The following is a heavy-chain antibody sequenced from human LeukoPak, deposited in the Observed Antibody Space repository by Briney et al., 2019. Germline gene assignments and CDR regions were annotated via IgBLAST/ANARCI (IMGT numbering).Heavy chain of an antibody. J-gene: IGHJ5*02. D-gene: IGHD3-9*01. Sequence: SETLSLTCTVSGGSISSYYWSWIRQPPGKGLEWIGYIYTSGSTYYNPSLKSRVTISVDTSKNQFSLKLSSVTAADTAVYYCARGTDDYDILTGYVNWFDPWGQGTLVTVSS. CDR2: IYTSGST. CDR3: ARGTDDYDILTGYVNWFDP. CDR1: GGSISSYY. V-gene: IGHV4-4*09.